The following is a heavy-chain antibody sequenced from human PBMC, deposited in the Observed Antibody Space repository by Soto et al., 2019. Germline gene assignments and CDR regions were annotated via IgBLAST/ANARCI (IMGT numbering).Heavy chain of an antibody. D-gene: IGHD2-2*01. CDR2: IIPIVGTG. Sequence: QVQLVQSGAEVRKPGSSVTVSCKASGGTFSNYAISWVRQAPGQGLEWMGGIIPIVGTGSYAQKFQGRVTITADESTTTAYMELSRLRFEDTAVYYCARVVILVPTASTHYSYHMDVWGPGTTVTVSS. V-gene: IGHV1-69*01. CDR1: GGTFSNYA. J-gene: IGHJ6*02. CDR3: ARVVILVPTASTHYSYHMDV.